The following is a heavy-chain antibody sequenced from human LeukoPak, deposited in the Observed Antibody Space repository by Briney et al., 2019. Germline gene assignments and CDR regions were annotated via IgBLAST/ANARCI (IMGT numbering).Heavy chain of an antibody. CDR3: ARNTYYYDSSVYYHYYFDY. Sequence: PGGSLRLSCAASGFTFSRNWMNWVRQAPGKGLEWISYISTSGSTIYYADSVKGRFTISRDNAKNSLYLQMNSLRAEDTAVYYCARNTYYYDSSVYYHYYFDYWGQGTLVTVSS. D-gene: IGHD3-22*01. J-gene: IGHJ4*02. V-gene: IGHV3-48*03. CDR1: GFTFSRNW. CDR2: ISTSGSTI.